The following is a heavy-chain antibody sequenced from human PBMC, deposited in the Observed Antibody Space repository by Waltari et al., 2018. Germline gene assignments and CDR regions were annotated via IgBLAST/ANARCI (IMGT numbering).Heavy chain of an antibody. J-gene: IGHJ3*02. CDR2: INPNSGGT. CDR3: ARDGPLLLWFGESYAFDI. CDR1: GYTFTSYA. Sequence: QVQLVQSGAEVKKPGASVKVSCKASGYTFTSYAMHLVRQDPGQRLEWMGWINPNSGGTNYAQKFQGRVTMTRDTSISTAYMELSRLRSDDTAVYYCARDGPLLLWFGESYAFDIWGQGTMVTVSS. V-gene: IGHV1-2*02. D-gene: IGHD3-10*01.